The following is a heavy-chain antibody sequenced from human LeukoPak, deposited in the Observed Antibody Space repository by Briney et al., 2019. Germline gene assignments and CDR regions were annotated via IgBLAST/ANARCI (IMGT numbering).Heavy chain of an antibody. D-gene: IGHD3-16*02. CDR2: IYYSGST. Sequence: EPSETLSLTCTVSGGSISSSSYYWGWIRQPPGKGLEWIGSIYYSGSTYYNPSLKSRVTISVDTSKNQFSLKLSSVTAADTAVYYCARRGYDYVWGSYRHSYYFDYWGQGTLVTVSS. J-gene: IGHJ4*02. CDR3: ARRGYDYVWGSYRHSYYFDY. CDR1: GGSISSSSYY. V-gene: IGHV4-39*01.